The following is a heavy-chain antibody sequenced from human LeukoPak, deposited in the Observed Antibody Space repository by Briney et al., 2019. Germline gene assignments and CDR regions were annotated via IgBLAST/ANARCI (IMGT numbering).Heavy chain of an antibody. Sequence: GGSLRLSCAASGFIFSSYWMNWVRQAPGKGLEWVANIKQDGSEKYYVDSVKGRFTISRDNAENSLYLQMNGLRAEDTAVYYCARGMTVAANWFDSWGQGTLVTVSS. D-gene: IGHD6-19*01. V-gene: IGHV3-7*01. CDR2: IKQDGSEK. CDR3: ARGMTVAANWFDS. CDR1: GFIFSSYW. J-gene: IGHJ5*01.